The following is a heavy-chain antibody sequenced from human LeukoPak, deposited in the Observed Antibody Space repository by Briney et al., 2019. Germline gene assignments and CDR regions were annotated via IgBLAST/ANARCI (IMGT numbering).Heavy chain of an antibody. CDR3: TTGWRAADTN. D-gene: IGHD6-13*01. Sequence: PGGSLRLSCAASGFTFSNTWMSWVRQAPGKGLEWVGRIKRKTDGGTTDYAAPVKGRFTISRDDSKNTLYLQMNRLKTEDTAVYYSTTGWRAADTNGGLGTLVTVSS. V-gene: IGHV3-15*01. CDR2: IKRKTDGGTT. J-gene: IGHJ4*02. CDR1: GFTFSNTW.